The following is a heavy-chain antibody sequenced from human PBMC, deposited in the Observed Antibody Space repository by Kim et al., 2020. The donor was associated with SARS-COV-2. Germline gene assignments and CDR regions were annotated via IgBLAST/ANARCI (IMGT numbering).Heavy chain of an antibody. Sequence: GGSLSLSCAASRINFSDYYMSWIRQAPGKGLEWVSYISSSGSYTKYADSLKGRFTISRDNAENSLYLEMNSLRAEDTAVYYCARVAVGASSWYYFDSWG. CDR2: ISSSGSYT. CDR3: ARVAVGASSWYYFDS. V-gene: IGHV3-11*05. J-gene: IGHJ4*01. D-gene: IGHD6-13*01. CDR1: RINFSDYY.